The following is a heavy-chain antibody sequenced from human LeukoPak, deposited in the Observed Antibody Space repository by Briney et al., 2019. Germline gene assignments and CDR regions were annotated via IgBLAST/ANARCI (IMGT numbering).Heavy chain of an antibody. V-gene: IGHV3-33*01. Sequence: GGSLRLSCAASGFTFSSYGMHWVRQAPGKGLEWGAVIWYEGSNKYYADSVKGRFTISRDNSKNTLYLQMNSLRAEDTAVYYCARDGDGYNAYYYYGMDVWGQGTTVTVSS. CDR3: ARDGDGYNAYYYYGMDV. CDR1: GFTFSSYG. J-gene: IGHJ6*02. D-gene: IGHD5-24*01. CDR2: IWYEGSNK.